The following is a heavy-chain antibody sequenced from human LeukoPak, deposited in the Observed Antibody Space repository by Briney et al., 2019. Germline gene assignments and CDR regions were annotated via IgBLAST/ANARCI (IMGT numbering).Heavy chain of an antibody. CDR1: GFTFSYHA. CDR2: TSYDGSSK. V-gene: IGHV3-30-3*01. Sequence: SGGSLRLSCAASGFTFSYHAMHWIRQAPGKGLEWVAVTSYDGSSKYYADSVKGRFTISRDNSKNTLYLQMNSLRAEDTAVYYCARNDYGDYYFDYWGQGTLVTVSS. J-gene: IGHJ4*02. D-gene: IGHD4-17*01. CDR3: ARNDYGDYYFDY.